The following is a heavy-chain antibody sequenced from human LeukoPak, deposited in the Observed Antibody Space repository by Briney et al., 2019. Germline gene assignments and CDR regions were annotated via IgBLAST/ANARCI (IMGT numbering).Heavy chain of an antibody. Sequence: SETLSLTCAVYGGSFSGYYWSWIRQPPGKGLEWIGEINHSGSTNYNPSLKSRVTISVDTSKNQFSLKLSSVTAADTAIYYCAKDSSRGNYRIDYWGQGTLVTVSS. CDR2: INHSGST. J-gene: IGHJ4*02. CDR1: GGSFSGYY. D-gene: IGHD1-26*01. V-gene: IGHV4-34*01. CDR3: AKDSSRGNYRIDY.